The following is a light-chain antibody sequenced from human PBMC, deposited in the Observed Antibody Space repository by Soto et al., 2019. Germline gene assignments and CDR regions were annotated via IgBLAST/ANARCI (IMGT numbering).Light chain of an antibody. CDR3: QHYNSYSEA. CDR2: KAS. Sequence: DIQMTQSPSTLSASVGDRATITSRASQSISSWLAWYQQKPGKAPKRLIYKASTLKSGVPSRFSGSGAGTEFTLTISSLQPDDFATYYCQHYNSYSEAFGQGTKVDIK. CDR1: QSISSW. J-gene: IGKJ1*01. V-gene: IGKV1-5*03.